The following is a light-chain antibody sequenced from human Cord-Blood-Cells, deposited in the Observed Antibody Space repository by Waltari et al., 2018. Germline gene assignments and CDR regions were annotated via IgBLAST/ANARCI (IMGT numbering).Light chain of an antibody. CDR3: CSYAGSSTWV. CDR2: EVS. J-gene: IGLJ3*02. V-gene: IGLV2-23*02. CDR1: SSDVGSYNL. Sequence: QSALTQPASVSGSPGQSITISCTGTSSDVGSYNLSSWYQQPPGKAPKLMIYEVSKRPSGVSNRFSGSKSGNTASLTISGLQAEDEADYYCCSYAGSSTWVFGGGTKLTVL.